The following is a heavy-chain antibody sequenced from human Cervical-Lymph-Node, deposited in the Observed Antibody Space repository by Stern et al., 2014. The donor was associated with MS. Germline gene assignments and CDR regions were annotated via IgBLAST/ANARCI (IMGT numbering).Heavy chain of an antibody. CDR3: AKVAWELLGAFDI. J-gene: IGHJ3*02. D-gene: IGHD2-15*01. V-gene: IGHV1-2*02. CDR1: GYTFIDYY. CDR2: INHSTGAT. Sequence: VKLVQSGAAVKKPGASVTVSCKASGYTFIDYYIHWVRQAHGQGFEWLGWINHSTGATNYGQKFQGRVTMTRDTSINTAYVELRRLRSDDTAVYFCAKVAWELLGAFDIWGQGTLITVSS.